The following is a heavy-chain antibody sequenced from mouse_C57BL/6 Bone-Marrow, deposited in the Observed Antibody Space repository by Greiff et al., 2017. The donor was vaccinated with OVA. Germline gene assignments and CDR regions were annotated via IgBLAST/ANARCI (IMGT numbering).Heavy chain of an antibody. D-gene: IGHD2-1*01. J-gene: IGHJ2*01. CDR1: GYSITSGYY. CDR3: ARDRDYYGTFDY. Sequence: EVKLVESGPGLVKPSQSLSLTCSVTGYSITSGYYWNWIRQFPGNKLEWMGYISYDGSNNYNPSLKNRISITRDTSKNQFFLKLNSVTTEDTATYYCARDRDYYGTFDYWGQGTTLTVSS. V-gene: IGHV3-6*01. CDR2: ISYDGSN.